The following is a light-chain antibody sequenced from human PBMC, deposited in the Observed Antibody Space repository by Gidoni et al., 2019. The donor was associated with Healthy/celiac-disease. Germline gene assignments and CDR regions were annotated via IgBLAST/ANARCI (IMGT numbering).Light chain of an antibody. V-gene: IGLV2-11*01. CDR2: DVS. J-gene: IGLJ2*01. CDR1: SSDVGGYNY. Sequence: QSALTQPRSVSGSPGQSVTISCTGTSSDVGGYNYVSWYQQHPGKAPKLMIYDVSKRPSGVPDRFSGSKSGNTASLTISGLQAEDEADYYCCSYAGHRVFGGGTKLTVL. CDR3: CSYAGHRV.